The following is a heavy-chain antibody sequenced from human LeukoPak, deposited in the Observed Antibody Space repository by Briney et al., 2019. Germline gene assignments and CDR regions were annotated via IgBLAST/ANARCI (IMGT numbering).Heavy chain of an antibody. V-gene: IGHV4-34*01. CDR3: ASLYSSSWSGSFDY. D-gene: IGHD6-13*01. Sequence: SETLSLTCAVYGGSFSGYYWSWIRQPPGKGLEWIGEINHSGSTNYNPSLKSRVTISVDTSKNQFSLKLSSVTAADTAVYYCASLYSSSWSGSFDYWGQGTLVTVSS. J-gene: IGHJ4*02. CDR2: INHSGST. CDR1: GGSFSGYY.